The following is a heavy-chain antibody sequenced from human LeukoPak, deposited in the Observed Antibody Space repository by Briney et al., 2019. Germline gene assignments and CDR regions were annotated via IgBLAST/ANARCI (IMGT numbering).Heavy chain of an antibody. V-gene: IGHV3-11*04. CDR3: AREDYYDSSAPTDY. J-gene: IGHJ4*02. CDR1: GFTFSDYY. Sequence: GGSLRLSCAASGFTFSDYYMSWIRQAPGKGLEWVSYISSSGSTIYYADSVKGRFTISRDNAKNSLYMQMNSLRAEDTAVYYCAREDYYDSSAPTDYWGQGTLVTVSS. D-gene: IGHD3-22*01. CDR2: ISSSGSTI.